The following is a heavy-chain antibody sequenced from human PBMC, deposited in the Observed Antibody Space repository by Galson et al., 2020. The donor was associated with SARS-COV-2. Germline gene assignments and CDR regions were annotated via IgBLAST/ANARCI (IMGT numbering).Heavy chain of an antibody. J-gene: IGHJ3*02. CDR3: ARARIVVVINAFDI. Sequence: ETSETLSLTCTVSGGSISSGGYYWSWIRQHPGKGLEWIGYIYYSGSTYYNPSLKSRVTISVDTSKNQFSLKLSSVTAADTAVYYCARARIVVVINAFDILGQGTMVTVSS. D-gene: IGHD3-22*01. CDR2: IYYSGST. CDR1: GGSISSGGYY. V-gene: IGHV4-31*03.